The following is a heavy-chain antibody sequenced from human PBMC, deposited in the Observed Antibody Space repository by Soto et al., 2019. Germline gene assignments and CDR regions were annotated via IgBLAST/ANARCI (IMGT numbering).Heavy chain of an antibody. J-gene: IGHJ6*02. CDR1: ESSIVSYW. D-gene: IGHD2-2*01. V-gene: IGHV5-51*01. CDR2: IYPGDSDT. Sequence: PGESKKIWYKGAESSIVSYWIGWVRQMPGKGLEWMGIIYPGDSDTRYSPSFQGQVTISADKSISTAYLQWSSLKASDTAMYYCARQGAGYCSSTSCYHYYYYGMDVWGQGTTVTVSS. CDR3: ARQGAGYCSSTSCYHYYYYGMDV.